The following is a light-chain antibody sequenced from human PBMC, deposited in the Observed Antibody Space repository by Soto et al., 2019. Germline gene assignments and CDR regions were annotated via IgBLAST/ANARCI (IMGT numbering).Light chain of an antibody. J-gene: IGKJ3*01. Sequence: DIQMTQSPTSLCESVGDRVTITCRASQDIRNFVAWYQQKPGKAPKLLIYAASTLQSGVPSRFSGSGSGTDFTLTINSLQPEDVATYSCQKYSSVPVFGPGTKVEIK. CDR2: AAS. V-gene: IGKV1-27*01. CDR1: QDIRNF. CDR3: QKYSSVPV.